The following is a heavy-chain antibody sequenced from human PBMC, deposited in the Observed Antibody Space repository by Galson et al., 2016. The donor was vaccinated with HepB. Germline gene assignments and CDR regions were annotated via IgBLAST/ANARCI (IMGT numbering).Heavy chain of an antibody. CDR1: GYTFTGYY. V-gene: IGHV1-2*02. Sequence: SVKVSCKASGYTFTGYYIHWVRQAPGQGLEWMGWINPNSGGTNYAQKFQGRVTMTRDTSISTAYMELSRLRSDDTAVYYCARTGDYDFWIGYCSDWGQGTLVTVSS. CDR2: INPNSGGT. CDR3: ARTGDYDFWIGYCSD. J-gene: IGHJ4*02. D-gene: IGHD3-3*01.